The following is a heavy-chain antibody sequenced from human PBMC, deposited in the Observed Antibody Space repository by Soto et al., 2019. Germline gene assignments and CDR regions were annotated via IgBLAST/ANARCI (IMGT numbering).Heavy chain of an antibody. CDR3: AREALGWGSSGRLDYYYGMDV. D-gene: IGHD6-19*01. V-gene: IGHV3-21*01. CDR2: ISSSSSYI. CDR1: GFTFSSYS. Sequence: GGSLRLSCAASGFTFSSYSMNWVRQAPGKGLEWVSSISSSSSYIYYADSVKGRFTISRDNAKNSLYLQMNSLRAEDTAVYYCAREALGWGSSGRLDYYYGMDVWGQGTTVTVSS. J-gene: IGHJ6*02.